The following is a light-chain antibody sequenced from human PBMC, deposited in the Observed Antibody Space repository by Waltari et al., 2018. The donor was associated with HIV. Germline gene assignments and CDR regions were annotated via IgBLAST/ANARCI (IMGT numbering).Light chain of an antibody. J-gene: IGLJ2*01. V-gene: IGLV3-21*02. CDR2: DDS. Sequence: SYVLTHPPSLSVAPGQTATITSARTNIGTKSVHWSQQKRGQAPVLVVYDDSDRPSGIRDRFSGSNSGNTATMTITRVDAGDEADYYCQVWDSSSDHPQVVFGGETKLTVL. CDR1: NIGTKS. CDR3: QVWDSSSDHPQVV.